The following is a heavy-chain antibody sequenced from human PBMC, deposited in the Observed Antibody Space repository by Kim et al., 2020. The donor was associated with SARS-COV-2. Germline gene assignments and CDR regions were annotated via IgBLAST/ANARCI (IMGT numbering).Heavy chain of an antibody. J-gene: IGHJ4*02. CDR3: ARDVTMVQGVFDY. CDR2: IWYDGSNK. V-gene: IGHV3-33*01. D-gene: IGHD3-10*01. Sequence: GGSLRLSCAASGFTFSSYGMHWVRQAPGKGLEWVAVIWYDGSNKYYADSVKGRFTISRDNSKNTLYLQMNSLRAEDTAVYYCARDVTMVQGVFDYWGQGTLVTVSS. CDR1: GFTFSSYG.